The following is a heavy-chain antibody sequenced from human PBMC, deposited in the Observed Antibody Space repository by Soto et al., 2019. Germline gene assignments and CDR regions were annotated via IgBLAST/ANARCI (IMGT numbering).Heavy chain of an antibody. CDR3: ARVGISSSDAFDI. D-gene: IGHD6-6*01. V-gene: IGHV4-31*03. CDR2: IYYTGNT. J-gene: IGHJ3*02. Sequence: SETLSLTCTVSGGSISSGGYYWSWIRQHPEKGLEWIGYIYYTGNTYYNASLKSRVTISVDTSNNQFSLKLSSVTAADTAVYYCARVGISSSDAFDIWGQGTTVTVS. CDR1: GGSISSGGYY.